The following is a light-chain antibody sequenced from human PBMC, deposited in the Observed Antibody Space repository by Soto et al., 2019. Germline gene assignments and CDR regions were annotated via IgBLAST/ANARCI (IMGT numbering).Light chain of an antibody. V-gene: IGKV3D-20*02. J-gene: IGKJ5*01. CDR2: DAS. CDR1: QSVSSSY. CDR3: QQRQYWPPIT. Sequence: EIVLTQSPGTLSLSPGERATLSCRASQSVSSSYLAWYQQKPGQAPRLLIYDASYRAPGIPARFSGSGSGTDFTLTISSLEAEDSAVYYCQQRQYWPPITLGQGTRLEIK.